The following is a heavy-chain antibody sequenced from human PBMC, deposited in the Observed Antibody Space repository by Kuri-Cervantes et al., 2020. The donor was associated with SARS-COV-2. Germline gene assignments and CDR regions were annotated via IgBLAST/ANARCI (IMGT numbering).Heavy chain of an antibody. V-gene: IGHV1-46*01. CDR2: INPSGGST. CDR1: GYTFTSYY. Sequence: ASVKVSCKASGYTFTSYYMHWVRQAPGQGLEWMGIINPSGGSTSYAQKFQGRVTITADKSTSTAYMELSSLRSEDTAVYYCASYRDFWSGTAGIDYWGQGTLVTVSS. D-gene: IGHD3-3*01. CDR3: ASYRDFWSGTAGIDY. J-gene: IGHJ4*02.